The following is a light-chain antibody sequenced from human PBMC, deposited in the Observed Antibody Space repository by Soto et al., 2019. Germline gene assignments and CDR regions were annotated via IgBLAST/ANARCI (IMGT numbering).Light chain of an antibody. CDR2: GAS. CDR3: QQYSSSPLT. Sequence: VLTQSPDTLSLPPGERATLSCRAGQSISGTFLNWYQQKPGQAPRLLIHGASSRATGIPDRFSGSGSGTEFTLTISRLEPEDFAVYYCQQYSSSPLTFGGGTKV. CDR1: QSISGTF. J-gene: IGKJ4*01. V-gene: IGKV3-20*01.